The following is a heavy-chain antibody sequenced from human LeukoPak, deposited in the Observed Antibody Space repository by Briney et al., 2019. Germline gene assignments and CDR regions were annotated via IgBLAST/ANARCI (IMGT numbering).Heavy chain of an antibody. CDR1: GGTFSSYA. V-gene: IGHV1-69*05. CDR2: IIPIFGTA. D-gene: IGHD2-2*01. CDR3: ARNSLRCSSTSCYEQH. J-gene: IGHJ1*01. Sequence: SVKVSRKASGGTFSSYAISWVRQAPGQGLEWMGGIIPIFGTANYAQKFQGRVAITTDESTSTAYMELSSLRSEDTAVYYCARNSLRCSSTSCYEQHWGQGTLVTVSS.